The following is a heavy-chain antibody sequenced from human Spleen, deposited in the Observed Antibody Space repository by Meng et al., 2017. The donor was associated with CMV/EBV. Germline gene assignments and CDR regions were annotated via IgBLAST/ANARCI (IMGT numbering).Heavy chain of an antibody. V-gene: IGHV5-51*01. J-gene: IGHJ4*02. CDR1: GYSFNSYW. Sequence: GESLKISCKGSGYSFNSYWIGWVRQMPGKDLEWIGMIYPGDSKTIYSPFFQGRVTISADKSITTAYLQWSSLQASDTAMYYCARHYDSSGFGYWGQGTLVTVSS. D-gene: IGHD6-25*01. CDR3: ARHYDSSGFGY. CDR2: IYPGDSKT.